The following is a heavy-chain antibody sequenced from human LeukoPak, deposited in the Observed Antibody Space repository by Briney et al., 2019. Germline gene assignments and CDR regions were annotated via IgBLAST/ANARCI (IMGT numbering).Heavy chain of an antibody. CDR2: ISWNSATT. D-gene: IGHD3-22*01. CDR1: GFTFDDYA. CDR3: ARDFFYDSSGYRHWFDD. Sequence: PGGSLRLSCAVSGFTFDDYAMHWVRQAPGKGLEWVSGISWNSATTGYADSVRGRFTISRDNAKNSLYLQMNSLRFEDTAWYYCARDFFYDSSGYRHWFDDWGQGTLVTVSS. V-gene: IGHV3-9*01. J-gene: IGHJ4*02.